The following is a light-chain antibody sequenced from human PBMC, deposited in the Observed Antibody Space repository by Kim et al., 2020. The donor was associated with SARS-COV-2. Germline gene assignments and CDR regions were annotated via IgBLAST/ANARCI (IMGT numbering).Light chain of an antibody. V-gene: IGKV3-20*01. CDR2: GAS. J-gene: IGKJ1*01. Sequence: EIVLTQSPGTLSLSPGERATLSCRASQSVSSSYLAWYQQKSGQAPRLLIYGASSRATGIPDRFSGSGSGTDFTLTISRLEPEDLAVYYCQQYGTSPWTFGQGTKVDIK. CDR1: QSVSSSY. CDR3: QQYGTSPWT.